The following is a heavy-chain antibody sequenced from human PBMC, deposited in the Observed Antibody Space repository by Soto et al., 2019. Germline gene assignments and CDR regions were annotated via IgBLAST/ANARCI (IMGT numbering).Heavy chain of an antibody. D-gene: IGHD1-26*01. Sequence: GSLRLSCAASGFIFSSYAMSWVRQAPGKGLEWVSAISGSGTTAYYADSVKGRFTISRDNSKKTMYLQMNSLRAEDTAVYYCAKAPLSAGATELNYWGQGTLVTVSS. CDR3: AKAPLSAGATELNY. CDR2: ISGSGTTA. V-gene: IGHV3-23*01. CDR1: GFIFSSYA. J-gene: IGHJ4*02.